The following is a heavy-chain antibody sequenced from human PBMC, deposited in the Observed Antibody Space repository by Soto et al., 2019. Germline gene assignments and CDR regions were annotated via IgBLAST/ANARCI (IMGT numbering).Heavy chain of an antibody. J-gene: IGHJ5*02. Sequence: PSETLSLTCTVSSGSTSPHYWGWIRQSPGKGLEWIAYIYFTGSTNYNPSPKSRVTISIDTSKNQFSLKLTSVTAADTAVYYCARGGSWFDPWGQGTLVTVSS. CDR1: SGSTSPHY. CDR2: IYFTGST. V-gene: IGHV4-59*11. CDR3: ARGGSWFDP.